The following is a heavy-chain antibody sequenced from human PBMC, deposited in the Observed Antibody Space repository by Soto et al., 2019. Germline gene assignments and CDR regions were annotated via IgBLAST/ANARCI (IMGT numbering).Heavy chain of an antibody. D-gene: IGHD5-12*01. Sequence: EVQLVESGGGLVQPDRSLRLSCAASGFTFDDYAIHWVRQAPGKGLEWVSGISWNGGNIGYADSVKGRFTISRDNAKNSLYLQRNSLRAEDTALYYCAQDRYGGAARLGNFFDYWGQGNLVNVSS. CDR2: ISWNGGNI. V-gene: IGHV3-9*01. CDR3: AQDRYGGAARLGNFFDY. CDR1: GFTFDDYA. J-gene: IGHJ4*02.